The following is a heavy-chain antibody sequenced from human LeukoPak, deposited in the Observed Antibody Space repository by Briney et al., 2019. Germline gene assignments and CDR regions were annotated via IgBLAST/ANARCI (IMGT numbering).Heavy chain of an antibody. D-gene: IGHD3-9*01. CDR2: IITIFGTA. J-gene: IGHJ4*02. Sequence: ASVKVSCKASGGTFSSYAISWVRQAPGQGLEWMGGIITIFGTANYAQKFQGRVTITTDESTSTAYMELSSLRSEDTAVYYCARHGYYDILTGPNGLDYWGQGTLVTVSS. CDR3: ARHGYYDILTGPNGLDY. CDR1: GGTFSSYA. V-gene: IGHV1-69*05.